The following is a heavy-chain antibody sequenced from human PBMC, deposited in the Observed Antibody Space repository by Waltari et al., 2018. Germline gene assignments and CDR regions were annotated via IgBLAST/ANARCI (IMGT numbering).Heavy chain of an antibody. CDR3: TRDLEWLFFPP. V-gene: IGHV3-15*01. CDR2: IKSKTDGGTT. J-gene: IGHJ5*02. D-gene: IGHD3-3*01. Sequence: EVQLVESGGGLVKPGGSLRLSCAASGFTFSNAWMSWVRQAPGKGLEWVGRIKSKTDGGTTDYAAPVKGRFTISRDDSKNTLYLQMNSLKTEDTAVYYCTRDLEWLFFPPWGQGTLVTVSS. CDR1: GFTFSNAW.